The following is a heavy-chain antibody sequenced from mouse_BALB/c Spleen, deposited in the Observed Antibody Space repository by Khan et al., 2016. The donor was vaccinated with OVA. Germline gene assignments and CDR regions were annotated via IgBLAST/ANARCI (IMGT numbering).Heavy chain of an antibody. CDR3: ARVYGGDFDY. J-gene: IGHJ2*01. Sequence: EVQLQESGPGLEKPSQSLSLTCTVTGFSITSDYAWNWIRQFPGNKLEWLGYISYSGNTKYNPSLKSRISVTRDTSKNQFFLQLNSVTTEDTATYDCARVYGGDFDYWGQGTTLTVSS. V-gene: IGHV3-2*02. D-gene: IGHD2-10*02. CDR1: GFSITSDYA. CDR2: ISYSGNT.